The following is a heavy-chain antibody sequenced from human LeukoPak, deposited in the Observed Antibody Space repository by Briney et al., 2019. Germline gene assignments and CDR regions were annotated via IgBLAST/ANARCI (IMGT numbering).Heavy chain of an antibody. CDR1: GFTFSSYG. CDR2: ISYDGSNK. J-gene: IGHJ6*02. V-gene: IGHV3-30*18. Sequence: GRSLRLSCAASGFTFSSYGMHWVRQAPGKGLEWVAAISYDGSNKYYADSVKGRFTISRDNSKNTLYLQMNSLRAEDTAVYYCAKGTRDYYYYGMDVWGQGTTATVSS. CDR3: AKGTRDYYYYGMDV.